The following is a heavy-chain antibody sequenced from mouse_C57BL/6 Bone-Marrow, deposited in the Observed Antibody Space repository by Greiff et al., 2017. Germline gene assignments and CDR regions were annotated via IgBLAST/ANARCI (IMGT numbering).Heavy chain of an antibody. D-gene: IGHD2-3*01. CDR1: GYTFTSYW. Sequence: QVQLQQPGAELVMPGASVKLSCKASGYTFTSYWMHWVKQRPGQGLEWIGEIDPSDSYTNYNQKFKGKSTLTVDKSSSTAYMQLISLTSYDSAVYYCARDGYYDWVWFAYWGQGTLVTVSA. CDR3: ARDGYYDWVWFAY. J-gene: IGHJ3*01. V-gene: IGHV1-69*01. CDR2: IDPSDSYT.